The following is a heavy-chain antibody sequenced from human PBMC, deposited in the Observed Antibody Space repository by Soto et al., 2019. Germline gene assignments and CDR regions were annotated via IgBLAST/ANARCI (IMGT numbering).Heavy chain of an antibody. D-gene: IGHD4-17*01. CDR2: INPNSGGT. J-gene: IGHJ6*03. CDR1: GYTFTGYY. CDR3: ARGTRTVPVTTYMDV. V-gene: IGHV1-2*04. Sequence: ASVKVSCKASGYTFTGYYMHWVRQAPGQGLEWMGWINPNSGGTNYAQKFQGWVTMTRDTSISTAYMELSRLRSDDTAVYYCARGTRTVPVTTYMDVWGKGTTVTVSS.